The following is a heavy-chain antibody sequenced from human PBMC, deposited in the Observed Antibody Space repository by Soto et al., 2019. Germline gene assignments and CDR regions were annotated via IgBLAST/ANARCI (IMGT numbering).Heavy chain of an antibody. J-gene: IGHJ4*02. Sequence: EVQLVESGGGLVQPGGSLRLSCAASGFTVSSNYMSWVRQAPGKGLEWVSVIYSGGSTYYADSVKGRFTISRDNSKNTLYLQMNSLRAEDTAVYYCARVLLWFGEFDPFFDYWGQGTLVTVSS. V-gene: IGHV3-66*01. D-gene: IGHD3-10*01. CDR1: GFTVSSNY. CDR2: IYSGGST. CDR3: ARVLLWFGEFDPFFDY.